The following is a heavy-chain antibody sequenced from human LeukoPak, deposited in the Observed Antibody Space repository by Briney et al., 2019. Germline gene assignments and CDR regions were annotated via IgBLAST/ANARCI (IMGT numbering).Heavy chain of an antibody. V-gene: IGHV3-21*01. Sequence: GGSLRLSCAASGFTFSSYDMTWVRQAPGKGLEWVSFISTSSSYIYYADSVKGRFTISRDNAKNSLYLQMNSLRAEDTAVYYCARASSSWYYFDYWGQGTLVTVSS. CDR1: GFTFSSYD. D-gene: IGHD6-13*01. CDR2: ISTSSSYI. J-gene: IGHJ4*02. CDR3: ARASSSWYYFDY.